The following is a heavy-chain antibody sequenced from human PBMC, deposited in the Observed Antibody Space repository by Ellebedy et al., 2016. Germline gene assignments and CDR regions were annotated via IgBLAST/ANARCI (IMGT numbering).Heavy chain of an antibody. D-gene: IGHD3-10*01. Sequence: GSLRLSCAASGFTFSDYYMSWIRQPPGKGLEWIGEINHSGSTNYNPSLKSRVTISVDTSKNQFSLKLSSVTASDTAVYYCARGLRYYGSGSYFDYWGQGTLVTVSS. J-gene: IGHJ4*02. V-gene: IGHV4-34*01. CDR2: INHSGST. CDR3: ARGLRYYGSGSYFDY. CDR1: GFTFSDYY.